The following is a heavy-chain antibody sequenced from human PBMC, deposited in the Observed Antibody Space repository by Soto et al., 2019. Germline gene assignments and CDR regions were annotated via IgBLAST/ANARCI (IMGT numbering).Heavy chain of an antibody. CDR2: IIPILDIP. J-gene: IGHJ6*02. CDR1: GGTFSRYT. Sequence: QVQLVQSGAEVKKPGSSVKVSCKASGGTFSRYTISWVRQAPGQGLEWMGRIIPILDIPNYAQNFQGRVTITADKSTRTAYMELRSLRSDDTAVYYCASHFTGVLVLGASPPGGDNYGWDVWGQGTTVTVSS. D-gene: IGHD2-15*01. V-gene: IGHV1-69*02. CDR3: ASHFTGVLVLGASPPGGDNYGWDV.